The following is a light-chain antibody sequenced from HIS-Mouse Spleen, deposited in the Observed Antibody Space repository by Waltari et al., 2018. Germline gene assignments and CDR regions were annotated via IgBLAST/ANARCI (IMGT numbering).Light chain of an antibody. CDR1: SIDVGSYNL. V-gene: IGLV2-23*03. CDR3: CSYAGSSTFGV. J-gene: IGLJ3*02. CDR2: EGS. Sequence: QSALTQPASVSGSPGQSITISCPGTSIDVGSYNLVSWYHQHPGKAPKLMIYEGSKRPSGVSNRFSGSKSGNTASLTISGLQAEDEADYYCCSYAGSSTFGVFGGGTKLTVL.